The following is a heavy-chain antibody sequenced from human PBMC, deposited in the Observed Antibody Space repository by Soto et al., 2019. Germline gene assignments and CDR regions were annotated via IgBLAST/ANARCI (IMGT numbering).Heavy chain of an antibody. D-gene: IGHD1-26*01. CDR2: ISGSGGST. CDR3: AKEGGLSGSYYISSSYYFDY. CDR1: GFTFSSYA. V-gene: IGHV3-23*01. J-gene: IGHJ4*02. Sequence: GGSLRLSCAASGFTFSSYAMSWVRQAPGKGLEWVSAISGSGGSTYNADSVKGRFTISRDNSKNTLYLQMNSLRAEDTSVYYCAKEGGLSGSYYISSSYYFDYWGQGTLVTVSS.